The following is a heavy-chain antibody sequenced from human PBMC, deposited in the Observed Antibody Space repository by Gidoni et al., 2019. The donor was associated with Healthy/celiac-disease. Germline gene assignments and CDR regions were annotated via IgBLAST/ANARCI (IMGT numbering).Heavy chain of an antibody. CDR2: ISNSRTYT. J-gene: IGHJ4*02. CDR3: ARAARWDQYTYGRAVDY. D-gene: IGHD3-10*02. Sequence: QVQLVESGGGLVKPGGSLRLSCAASGFTFSDYYMSWIRQAPGKGLEWLSYISNSRTYTNYADSVKGRFTISRDNAKNSLYLQMNSLRAEDTAVYFCARAARWDQYTYGRAVDYWGQGTLVTVSS. V-gene: IGHV3-11*05. CDR1: GFTFSDYY.